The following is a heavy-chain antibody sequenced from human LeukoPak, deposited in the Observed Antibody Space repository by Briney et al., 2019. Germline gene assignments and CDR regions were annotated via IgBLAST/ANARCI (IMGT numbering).Heavy chain of an antibody. CDR3: ARGTWQLNRGAFDY. Sequence: ASVKVSCKVSGYTLTELSMHWVRQAPGQGLEWMGWINPNSGGTNYAQKFQGRVTMTRDTSISTAYMELSRLRSDDTAVYYCARGTWQLNRGAFDYWGQGTLVTVSS. CDR1: GYTLTELS. J-gene: IGHJ4*02. D-gene: IGHD6-6*01. CDR2: INPNSGGT. V-gene: IGHV1-2*02.